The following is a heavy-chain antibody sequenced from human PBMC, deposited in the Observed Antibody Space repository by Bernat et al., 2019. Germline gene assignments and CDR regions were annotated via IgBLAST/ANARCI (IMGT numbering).Heavy chain of an antibody. V-gene: IGHV4-39*01. CDR1: GGSISSSSYY. CDR2: IYYSGST. D-gene: IGHD3-22*01. J-gene: IGHJ3*02. CDR3: ARPWNYYDSSGFQKGYDAFDI. Sequence: QLQLQESGPGLVKPSETLSLTCTVSGGSISSSSYYWGWIRQPPGKGLEWIGSIYYSGSTYYNPSCKSRVTISVDTSKNQYSLKLSSVTAADTAVYYCARPWNYYDSSGFQKGYDAFDIWGQGTMVTVSS.